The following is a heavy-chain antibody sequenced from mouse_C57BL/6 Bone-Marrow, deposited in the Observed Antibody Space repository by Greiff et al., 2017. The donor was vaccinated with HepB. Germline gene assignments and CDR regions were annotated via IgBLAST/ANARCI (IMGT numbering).Heavy chain of an antibody. V-gene: IGHV1-15*01. J-gene: IGHJ1*03. CDR3: AEGTTVGWYFDV. D-gene: IGHD1-1*01. CDR1: GYTFTDYE. Sequence: QVQLQQSGAELVRPGASVTLSCKASGYTFTDYEMHWVKQTPVHGLEWIGAIDPETGGTAYNQKFKGKAILTADKSSSTAYMELRSLTSEDSAVYYCAEGTTVGWYFDVWGTGTTVTVSS. CDR2: IDPETGGT.